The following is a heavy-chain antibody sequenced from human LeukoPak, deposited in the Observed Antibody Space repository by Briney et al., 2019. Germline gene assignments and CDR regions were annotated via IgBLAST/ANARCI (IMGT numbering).Heavy chain of an antibody. D-gene: IGHD3-22*01. Sequence: SETLSLTCTVSGGSISSSSYYWGWIRQPPGKGLEWIGNIYYSGRTDYNPSLKSRVTISVDTSKNQFSLKLSSVTAADTAVYYCARDDHDSSGYYYARSRRGFDYWGQGTLVTVSS. J-gene: IGHJ4*02. V-gene: IGHV4-39*07. CDR2: IYYSGRT. CDR1: GGSISSSSYY. CDR3: ARDDHDSSGYYYARSRRGFDY.